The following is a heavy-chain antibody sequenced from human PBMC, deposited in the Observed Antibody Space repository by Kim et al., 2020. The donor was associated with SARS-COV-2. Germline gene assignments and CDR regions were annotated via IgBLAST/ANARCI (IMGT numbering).Heavy chain of an antibody. CDR1: GGSISSGGYY. D-gene: IGHD4-4*01. CDR2: IYYSGST. Sequence: SETLSLTCTVSGGSISSGGYYWSWIRQHPGKGLEWIGYIYYSGSTYYNPSLKSRVTISVDTSKNQFSLKLSSVTAADTAVYYCARDPAVTTTYYYGMDVWGQGTTVTVSS. J-gene: IGHJ6*02. V-gene: IGHV4-31*03. CDR3: ARDPAVTTTYYYGMDV.